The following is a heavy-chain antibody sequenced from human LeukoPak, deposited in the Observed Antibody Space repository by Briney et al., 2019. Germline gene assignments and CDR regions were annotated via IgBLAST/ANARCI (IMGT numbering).Heavy chain of an antibody. CDR2: ITSSSNTI. V-gene: IGHV3-48*02. Sequence: PGGSLRLSCAASGFTFNTYSMNWVRRAPGKGLEWVSYITSSSNTIYYADSVKGRFTVSRDNAKNSLYLQMNSLRDEDTAVYYCARNSVGAAKFDYWGQGTLVTVSS. CDR3: ARNSVGAAKFDY. CDR1: GFTFNTYS. D-gene: IGHD1-26*01. J-gene: IGHJ4*02.